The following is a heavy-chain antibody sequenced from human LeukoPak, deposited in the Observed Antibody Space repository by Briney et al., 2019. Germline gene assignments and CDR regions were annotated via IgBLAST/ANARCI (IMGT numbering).Heavy chain of an antibody. D-gene: IGHD6-6*01. CDR1: GFTFSSYA. CDR3: ARDLGSSLDY. J-gene: IGHJ4*02. Sequence: GGSLRLSCAASGFTFSSYAMHWVRQAPGKGLEWVAVISYDGSNKYYADSVKGRLTISRDNSKNTLYLQMNSLRAEDTAVYYCARDLGSSLDYWGQGTLVTVSS. V-gene: IGHV3-30-3*01. CDR2: ISYDGSNK.